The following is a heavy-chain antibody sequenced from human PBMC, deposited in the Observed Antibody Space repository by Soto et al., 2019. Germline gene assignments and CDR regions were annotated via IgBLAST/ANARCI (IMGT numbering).Heavy chain of an antibody. CDR3: TRESYYYDSSGYTLGH. Sequence: GGSLRLSCAASGFTFSGSAMHWVRQASGKGLEWVGRIRSKANSYATAYAASVKGRFTISRDDSKNTAYLQMNSLKTEDTAVYYCTRESYYYDSSGYTLGHWGQGTLVTVSS. D-gene: IGHD3-22*01. V-gene: IGHV3-73*01. CDR1: GFTFSGSA. J-gene: IGHJ4*02. CDR2: IRSKANSYAT.